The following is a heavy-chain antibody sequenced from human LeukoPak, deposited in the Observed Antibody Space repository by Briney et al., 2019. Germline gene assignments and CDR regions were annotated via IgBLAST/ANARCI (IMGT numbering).Heavy chain of an antibody. V-gene: IGHV3-23*01. D-gene: IGHD6-19*01. CDR2: ISGSGGST. CDR1: GFTFSSYA. Sequence: GGSLRLSCAASGFTFSSYAMSWVRQAPGKGLEWVSAISGSGGSTYYADSVKGRFTISRDNSKSTLYLQMNSLRAEDTAVYYCAKDLGSGWYRGNGMDVWGQGTTVTVSS. CDR3: AKDLGSGWYRGNGMDV. J-gene: IGHJ6*02.